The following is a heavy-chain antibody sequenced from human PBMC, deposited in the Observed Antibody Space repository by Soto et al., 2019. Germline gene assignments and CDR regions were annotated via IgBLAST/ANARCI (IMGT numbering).Heavy chain of an antibody. CDR2: IYPGDSDT. V-gene: IGHV5-51*03. Sequence: EVQLVQSGAEVKKPGESLKISCKGSGYSFTSYWIGWVRQMPGKGLEWMGIIYPGDSDTRYSPSFQGQVTISADKSISTAYLQWSSLKASDTAMYYCARPRSSSRNYYGMDVWGQGTTVTFSS. CDR3: ARPRSSSRNYYGMDV. CDR1: GYSFTSYW. D-gene: IGHD6-13*01. J-gene: IGHJ6*02.